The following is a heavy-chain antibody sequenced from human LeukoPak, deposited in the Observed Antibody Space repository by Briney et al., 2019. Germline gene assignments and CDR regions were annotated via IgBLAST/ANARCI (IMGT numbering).Heavy chain of an antibody. D-gene: IGHD6-19*01. CDR2: INHSGST. V-gene: IGHV4-34*01. CDR1: GGSFSGYY. Sequence: PSETLSLTCAVYGGSFSGYYWSWIRQPPGKGLEWIGEINHSGSTNYNPSLKSRVTISVDTSKNQFSLKLSSVTAADTAVYYCARGKWLRRVGFDYWGQGTLVTVSS. J-gene: IGHJ4*02. CDR3: ARGKWLRRVGFDY.